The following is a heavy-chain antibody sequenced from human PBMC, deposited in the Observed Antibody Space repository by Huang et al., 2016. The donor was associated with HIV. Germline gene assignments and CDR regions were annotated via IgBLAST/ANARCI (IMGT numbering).Heavy chain of an antibody. CDR1: GGSISSYY. CDR2: IYYRGST. J-gene: IGHJ3*02. V-gene: IGHV4-59*01. CDR3: ARGPSPWLQEAFDI. D-gene: IGHD5-12*01. Sequence: QVQLQESGPGLVKPSETLSLTCTVSGGSISSYYWSWIRQPPGKGRECIGYIYYRGSTNYNPSLKSRVTIAVDTSKNQFSLKLRSVTAADTAVYYCARGPSPWLQEAFDIWGQGTMVTVSS.